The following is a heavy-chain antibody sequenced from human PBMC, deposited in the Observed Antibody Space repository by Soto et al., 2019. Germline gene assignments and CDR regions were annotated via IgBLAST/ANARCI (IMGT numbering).Heavy chain of an antibody. CDR1: GYIFTSYA. D-gene: IGHD6-13*01. J-gene: IGHJ4*02. Sequence: ASVKVSCKASGYIFTSYAMHWVRQAPGQRLEWMGWINAGNGNTKYSQKFQGRVTITRDTSASTAYMELSSLRSEDTAVYYCARVGAAAGPYYFDYWVQGTLGIVSS. V-gene: IGHV1-3*01. CDR3: ARVGAAAGPYYFDY. CDR2: INAGNGNT.